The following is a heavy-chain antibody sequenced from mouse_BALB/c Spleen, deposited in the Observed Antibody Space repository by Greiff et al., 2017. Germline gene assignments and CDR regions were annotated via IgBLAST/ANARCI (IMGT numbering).Heavy chain of an antibody. CDR3: ARGGNYDFDY. Sequence: EVQVVESGPELVKPGASVKMSCKASGYTFTSYVMHWVKQKPGQGLEWIGYINPYNDGTKYNEKFKGKATLTSDKSSSTAYMELSSLTSEDSAVYYCARGGNYDFDYWGQGTTLTVSS. CDR2: INPYNDGT. CDR1: GYTFTSYV. V-gene: IGHV1-14*01. D-gene: IGHD2-1*01. J-gene: IGHJ2*01.